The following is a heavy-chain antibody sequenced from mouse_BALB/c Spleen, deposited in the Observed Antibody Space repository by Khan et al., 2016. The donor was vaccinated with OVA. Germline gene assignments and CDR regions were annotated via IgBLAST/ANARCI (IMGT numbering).Heavy chain of an antibody. CDR1: GYSITSGYG. D-gene: IGHD1-2*01. CDR3: ARTARIKY. J-gene: IGHJ2*01. Sequence: EVKLLESGPGLVKPSQSLSLTCTVTGYSITSGYGWNWIRQFPGNKLEWMGYISYSGSTTYNPSLKSRISITRDTSKNQFFLQLNSVTTEDTATYYCARTARIKYWGQGTTLTGSS. CDR2: ISYSGST. V-gene: IGHV3-2*02.